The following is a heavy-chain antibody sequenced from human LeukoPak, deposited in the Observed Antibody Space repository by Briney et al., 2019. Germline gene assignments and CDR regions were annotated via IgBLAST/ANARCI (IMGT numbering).Heavy chain of an antibody. D-gene: IGHD5-18*01. CDR3: ASRQRGYSYGRSDY. V-gene: IGHV4-31*03. CDR1: AGSISNDGYF. Sequence: PSETLSLTCTVSAGSISNDGYFWSWIRQDPGKGLEWIGFISYSGSTYSNPSLKSRLTISVDTSKNQFSLKLTSVTAADTAVYYCASRQRGYSYGRSDYWGQGTLVTVSS. CDR2: ISYSGST. J-gene: IGHJ4*02.